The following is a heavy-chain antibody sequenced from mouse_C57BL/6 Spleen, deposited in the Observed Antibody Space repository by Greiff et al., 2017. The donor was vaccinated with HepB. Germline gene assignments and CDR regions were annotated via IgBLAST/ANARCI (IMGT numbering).Heavy chain of an antibody. Sequence: QVHVKQPGAELVKPGASVKLSCKASGYTFTSYWMHWVKQRPGRGLEWIGRIDPNSGGTKYNEKFKSKATLTVDKPSSTAYMQLSSLTSEDSAVYYCARGGYDEDYYAMDYWGQGTSVTVSS. V-gene: IGHV1-72*01. J-gene: IGHJ4*01. CDR2: IDPNSGGT. CDR3: ARGGYDEDYYAMDY. CDR1: GYTFTSYW. D-gene: IGHD2-2*01.